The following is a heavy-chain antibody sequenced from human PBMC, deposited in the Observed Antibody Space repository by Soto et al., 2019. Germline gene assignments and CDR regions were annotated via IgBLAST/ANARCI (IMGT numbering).Heavy chain of an antibody. CDR1: GGSISSYY. CDR3: ARHHAP. CDR2: IYYSGST. V-gene: IGHV4-59*08. Sequence: QVQLQESGPGLVKPSETLSLTCTVSGGSISSYYWSWIRQPPGKGLEWIGYIYYSGSTNYNPSLKRRVTIPVNPPKTQFPQKLSSVTAADTPVYSWARHHAPGAQGPLAPVSS. J-gene: IGHJ5*02.